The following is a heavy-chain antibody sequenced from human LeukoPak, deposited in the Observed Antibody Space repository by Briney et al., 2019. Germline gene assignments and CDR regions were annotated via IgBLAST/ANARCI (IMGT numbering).Heavy chain of an antibody. CDR3: ARRGRGYSYGYTDY. Sequence: PSETLSLTCAVYGGSFSGYYWSWVRQPPEKGLEWIGEINHSGSTNYNPSLKSRVTISVDTSKNQFSLKLSSVTAADTAVYYCARRGRGYSYGYTDYWGQGTLVTVSS. V-gene: IGHV4-34*01. J-gene: IGHJ4*02. D-gene: IGHD5-18*01. CDR2: INHSGST. CDR1: GGSFSGYY.